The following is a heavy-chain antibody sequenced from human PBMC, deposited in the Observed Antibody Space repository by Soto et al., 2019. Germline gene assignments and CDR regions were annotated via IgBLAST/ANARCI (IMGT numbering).Heavy chain of an antibody. CDR1: GFTFSSYS. J-gene: IGHJ4*02. CDR3: ARDPTYGDYVQFNFDY. V-gene: IGHV3-21*01. Sequence: GGSLRLSCAASGFTFSSYSMNWVRQAPGKGLEWVSSISSSSSYIYYADSVKGRFTISRDNAKNSLYLQMNSLRAEDTAVYYCARDPTYGDYVQFNFDYWGQGTLVTVSS. D-gene: IGHD4-17*01. CDR2: ISSSSSYI.